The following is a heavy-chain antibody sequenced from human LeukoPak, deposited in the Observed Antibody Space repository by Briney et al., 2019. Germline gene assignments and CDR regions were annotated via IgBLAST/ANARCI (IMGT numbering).Heavy chain of an antibody. Sequence: GASVKVSCKASGYTFSSYGINWVRQAPGQGLEWMGWISVINSGNTRYAQNFQGRLTMTTDTSTTTAYMELRSLRSDDTAVYYCSRELPFCGADCFSGVFDIWGQGTMVTVS. V-gene: IGHV1-18*01. CDR2: ISVINSGNT. CDR3: SRELPFCGADCFSGVFDI. D-gene: IGHD2-21*02. J-gene: IGHJ3*02. CDR1: GYTFSSYG.